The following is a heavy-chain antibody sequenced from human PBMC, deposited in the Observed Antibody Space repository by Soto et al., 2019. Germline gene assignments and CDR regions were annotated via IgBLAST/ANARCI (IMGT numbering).Heavy chain of an antibody. J-gene: IGHJ5*02. CDR3: ARLEVATIFWFDP. V-gene: IGHV4-34*01. D-gene: IGHD5-12*01. CDR2: INHSGST. CDR1: GGSFSGYY. Sequence: SETLSLTCAVYGGSFSGYYWSWIRQPPGKGLEWIGEINHSGSTNYNPSLKSRVTISVDTSKNQFSLKLSSVTAADTAVYYCARLEVATIFWFDPWGQGTLVT.